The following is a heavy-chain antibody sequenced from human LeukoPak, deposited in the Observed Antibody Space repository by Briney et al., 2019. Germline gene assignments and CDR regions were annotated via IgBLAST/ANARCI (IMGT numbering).Heavy chain of an antibody. Sequence: PSETLSLTCTVSGGSISSYYWSWIRQPPGKGLEWIGYIYYSGSTNYNPPLKSRVTISVDTSKNQFSLKLSSVTAAGTAVYYCARVRYDYGDYWFDPWGQGTLVTVSS. J-gene: IGHJ5*02. D-gene: IGHD4-17*01. V-gene: IGHV4-59*01. CDR3: ARVRYDYGDYWFDP. CDR1: GGSISSYY. CDR2: IYYSGST.